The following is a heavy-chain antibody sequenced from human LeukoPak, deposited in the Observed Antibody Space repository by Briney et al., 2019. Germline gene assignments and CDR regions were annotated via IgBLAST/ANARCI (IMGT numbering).Heavy chain of an antibody. CDR3: ARSRTLWGAFDI. CDR2: IWFDGSNK. D-gene: IGHD2-21*01. CDR1: GFTFSNYG. Sequence: PGGSLRLSCAASGFTFSNYGMHWVRQAPGKGLEWVAVIWFDGSNKYYADSVKGRFTISRDNSKSTLYLQLNSLRAGDTAVYYCARSRTLWGAFDIWGQGTMVTVSS. V-gene: IGHV3-33*01. J-gene: IGHJ3*02.